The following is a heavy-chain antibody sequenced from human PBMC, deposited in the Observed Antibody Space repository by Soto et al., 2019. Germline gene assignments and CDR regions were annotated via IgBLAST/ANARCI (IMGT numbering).Heavy chain of an antibody. Sequence: LSLTCAISGDSVSSNSAAWNWIRQSPSRGLEWLGRTYYRSKWYNDYAVSVKSRITINPDTSKNQFSLQLNSVTPEDTAVYYCARDPGGIFGVVITYYYYGMDVWGQGTTVAVSS. CDR2: TYYRSKWYN. J-gene: IGHJ6*02. D-gene: IGHD3-3*01. CDR1: GDSVSSNSAA. V-gene: IGHV6-1*01. CDR3: ARDPGGIFGVVITYYYYGMDV.